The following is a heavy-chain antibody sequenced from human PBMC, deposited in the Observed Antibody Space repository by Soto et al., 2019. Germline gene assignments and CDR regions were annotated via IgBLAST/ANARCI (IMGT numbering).Heavy chain of an antibody. CDR3: ARPKTKVYSAFDT. D-gene: IGHD6-6*01. CDR1: GFTSTSHW. V-gene: IGHV3-74*03. J-gene: IGHJ3*02. Sequence: EVQLVESGGGLVQPGGSRRLSCAASGFTSTSHWLHWVRQAPGEGLVWVSRMSPDGSDTKFADSVKGRFTISGDNAKSTLYLDMNSLRAEDTGVYYCARPKTKVYSAFDTWGQGTMVTVSS. CDR2: MSPDGSDT.